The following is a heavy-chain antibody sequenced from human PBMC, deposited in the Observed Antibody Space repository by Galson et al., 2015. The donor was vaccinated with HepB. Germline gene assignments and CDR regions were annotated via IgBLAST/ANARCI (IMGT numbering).Heavy chain of an antibody. CDR2: ISAYNGNT. J-gene: IGHJ5*02. Sequence: SVKVSCKASGYTFTRYGISWVRQAPGQGLEWMGWISAYNGNTNYAQKLQGRVTMTTDTSTSTAYMELRSLRSDDTAVYYRAREIGYCSGGSCYPKNWFDPWGQGTLVTVSS. CDR1: GYTFTRYG. D-gene: IGHD2-15*01. CDR3: AREIGYCSGGSCYPKNWFDP. V-gene: IGHV1-18*04.